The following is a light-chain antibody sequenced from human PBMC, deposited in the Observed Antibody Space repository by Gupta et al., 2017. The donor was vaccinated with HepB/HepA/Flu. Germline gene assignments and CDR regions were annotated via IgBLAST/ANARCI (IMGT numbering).Light chain of an antibody. J-gene: IGKJ1*01. V-gene: IGKV3-11*01. CDR3: QQRSNWPWT. Sequence: EIVLTQSPVTLSLSPGERATLSCRASQSVSTYLAWYQQKPGQAPRLLIYDASNRATGIPARFSGSDSGSGTDFILTISSLEPEDFAVYYCQQRSNWPWTFGQGANVEVK. CDR1: QSVSTY. CDR2: DAS.